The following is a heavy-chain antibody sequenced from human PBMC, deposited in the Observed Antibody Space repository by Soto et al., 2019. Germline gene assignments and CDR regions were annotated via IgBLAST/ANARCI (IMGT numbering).Heavy chain of an antibody. V-gene: IGHV3-23*01. D-gene: IGHD2-2*02. CDR3: ARDLVPAAISGAFDS. Sequence: EVQLLESGGGLIQPGGSLRLSCVASGFTFTKYAVSWVRQSPAKGLEWVATISGSGDNTYYVDSVKGRFAISRDTSKSTVFLQINGLGADDTAIYYCARDLVPAAISGAFDSWGQGTLVTVSS. CDR1: GFTFTKYA. J-gene: IGHJ4*02. CDR2: ISGSGDNT.